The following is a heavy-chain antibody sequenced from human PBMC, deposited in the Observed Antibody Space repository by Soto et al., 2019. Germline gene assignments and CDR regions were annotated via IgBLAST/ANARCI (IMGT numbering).Heavy chain of an antibody. V-gene: IGHV3-30*18. Sequence: GGSLRLSCVASGFTFSTFGIHWVRQAPGKGLEWVAGISYDGRKKYYAESVKGRFTISRDNSKNTVDLQMNSLRPEDTAVYFCAKGRGVSFVGIPEYDYWGQGTLVTVSS. CDR3: AKGRGVSFVGIPEYDY. CDR1: GFTFSTFG. CDR2: ISYDGRKK. J-gene: IGHJ4*02. D-gene: IGHD3-10*01.